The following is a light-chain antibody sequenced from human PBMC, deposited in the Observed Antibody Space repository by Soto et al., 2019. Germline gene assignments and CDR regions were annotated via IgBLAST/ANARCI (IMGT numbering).Light chain of an antibody. J-gene: IGKJ3*01. V-gene: IGKV1-9*01. CDR1: QGISSY. CDR2: AAS. Sequence: DLQLTQSPSFLSASVGDRVTITCRASQGISSYLAWYQQKPGKAPKLLIYAASTLQSGDPSRFSGSGSGTEFTLTISSLQPEDFATYYCQQLNSYPPFTFGPGTKVDIK. CDR3: QQLNSYPPFT.